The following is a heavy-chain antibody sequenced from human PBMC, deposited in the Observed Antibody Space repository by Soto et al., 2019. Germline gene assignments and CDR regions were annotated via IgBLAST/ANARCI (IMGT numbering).Heavy chain of an antibody. Sequence: GGSLRLSCAASGFTFSSYAMSWVRQAPGKGLEWVSSISSSSSYIYYADSVKGRFTISRDNAKNSLYPQMNSLSAADTAVYYCARFFDFWSGYYYYGMDVWGQGTTVTVSS. J-gene: IGHJ6*02. CDR1: GFTFSSYA. V-gene: IGHV3-21*01. CDR3: ARFFDFWSGYYYYGMDV. D-gene: IGHD3-3*01. CDR2: ISSSSSYI.